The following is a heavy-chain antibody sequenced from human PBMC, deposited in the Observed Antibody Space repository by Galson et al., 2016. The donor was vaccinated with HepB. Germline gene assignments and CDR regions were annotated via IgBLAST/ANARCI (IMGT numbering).Heavy chain of an antibody. CDR1: GFTFSSYS. D-gene: IGHD3-22*01. CDR2: ISSSSSTI. J-gene: IGHJ4*02. V-gene: IGHV3-48*02. CDR3: ARDPAAWTYYYDSSGLPPGGYYFDY. Sequence: SLRLSCAASGFTFSSYSMNWVRQAPGKGLEWVSYISSSSSTIYYADSVKGRFTISRDNAKNSLYLQMNSLRDEDTAVYYCARDPAAWTYYYDSSGLPPGGYYFDYWGQGTLVTVSS.